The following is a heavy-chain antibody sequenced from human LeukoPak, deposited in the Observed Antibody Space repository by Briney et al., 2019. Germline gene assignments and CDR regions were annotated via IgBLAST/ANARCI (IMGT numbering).Heavy chain of an antibody. CDR2: INHSGST. Sequence: SETLSLTCAVYGGSFSGYYWSWIRQPPGKGLEWIGEINHSGSTNYNPSLKSRVTISVDKSKNQFSLKLSSVTAADTAVYYCARVRGYSGYGEFDYWGQGTLVTVSS. D-gene: IGHD5-12*01. V-gene: IGHV4-34*01. J-gene: IGHJ4*02. CDR1: GGSFSGYY. CDR3: ARVRGYSGYGEFDY.